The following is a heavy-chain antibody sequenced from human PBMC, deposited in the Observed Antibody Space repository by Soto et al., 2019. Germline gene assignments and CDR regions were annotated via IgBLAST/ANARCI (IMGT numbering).Heavy chain of an antibody. CDR1: GGSVSSGSYY. V-gene: IGHV4-61*01. J-gene: IGHJ5*01. CDR3: VNLYSSSWYSDS. Sequence: SETLSLTCTGSGGSVSSGSYYWTWIRQPPGRELEYIGYVYYSGSTIYNPSLNSRVTISVDTSKNQFSLKLSSVTAADTAIYYCVNLYSSSWYSDSWGQGTLVTVSS. CDR2: VYYSGST. D-gene: IGHD6-13*01.